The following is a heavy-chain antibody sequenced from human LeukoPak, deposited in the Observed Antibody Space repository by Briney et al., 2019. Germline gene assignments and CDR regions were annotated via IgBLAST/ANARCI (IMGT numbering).Heavy chain of an antibody. CDR2: IYYSGST. J-gene: IGHJ6*03. CDR3: ARVSSGYYYYYYMDV. CDR1: GGSISSYY. Sequence: SETLSLTCTVSGGSISSYYWSWIRQPPGKGLEWIGYIYYSGSTNYNPSLKSRVTISVDTSKNQFSLKLSSVTAADTAVYYCARVSSGYYYYYYMDVWGKGTTVTVSS. V-gene: IGHV4-59*01. D-gene: IGHD6-6*01.